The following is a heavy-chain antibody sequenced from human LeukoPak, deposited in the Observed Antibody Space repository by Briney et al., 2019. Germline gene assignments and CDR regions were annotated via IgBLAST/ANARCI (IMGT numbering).Heavy chain of an antibody. CDR1: GYTFTGNY. CDR3: ASNGYSGYEELDY. D-gene: IGHD5-12*01. CDR2: VNPKSGST. Sequence: ASVKVSCKASGYTFTGNYMHWVRQAPGQGLEWMGWVNPKSGSTNYAQKFQGRVTMTRDTSISTAYMELSRLRSDDTAVYYCASNGYSGYEELDYWGQGTLVTVSS. V-gene: IGHV1-2*02. J-gene: IGHJ4*02.